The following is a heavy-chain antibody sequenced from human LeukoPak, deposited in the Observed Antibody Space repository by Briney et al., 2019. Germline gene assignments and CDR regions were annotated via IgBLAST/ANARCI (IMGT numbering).Heavy chain of an antibody. CDR1: GFTFSSYW. D-gene: IGHD2-2*01. J-gene: IGHJ4*02. CDR3: AKVGGDCSSTSCLYFDY. V-gene: IGHV3-74*01. Sequence: GGSLRLSCAASGFTFSSYWMHWVRQAPGKGLVWVSRINTDESSTSYADSVKGRFTISRDNAKNMLYLQMNSLRAEDTAVYYCAKVGGDCSSTSCLYFDYWGQGTLVTVSS. CDR2: INTDESST.